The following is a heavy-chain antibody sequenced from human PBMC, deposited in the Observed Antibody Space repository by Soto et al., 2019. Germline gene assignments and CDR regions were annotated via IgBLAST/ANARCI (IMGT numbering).Heavy chain of an antibody. D-gene: IGHD3-22*01. CDR2: IYYSGST. V-gene: IGHV4-39*01. CDR1: CGSISSSSYY. J-gene: IGHJ3*02. Sequence: PSETLSLTCTVSCGSISSSSYYGGWIRQPPGKGLEWIGSIYYSGSTYYNPSLKSRVTISVDTSKNQFSLKLSSVTAADTAVYYCARREYYYDSSGYSDGHAFDIWGQGTMVTVSS. CDR3: ARREYYYDSSGYSDGHAFDI.